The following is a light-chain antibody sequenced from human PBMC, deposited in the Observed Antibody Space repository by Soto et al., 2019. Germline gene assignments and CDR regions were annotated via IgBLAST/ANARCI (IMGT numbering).Light chain of an antibody. CDR1: QSINSN. Sequence: VISQSPATLSESPGERATLSCRASQSINSNLAWYQQKPGQAPRLLMFRASIRATGFPARFSGSGSGTEFNITISSLQSEDSAVYYCQQYNNWPRATFGGGTKVDIK. V-gene: IGKV3-15*01. CDR2: RAS. CDR3: QQYNNWPRAT. J-gene: IGKJ4*01.